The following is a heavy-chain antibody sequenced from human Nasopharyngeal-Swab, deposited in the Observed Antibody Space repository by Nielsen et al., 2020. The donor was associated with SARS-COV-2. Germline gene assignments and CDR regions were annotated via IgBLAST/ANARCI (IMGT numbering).Heavy chain of an antibody. CDR2: IWYDGSNK. J-gene: IGHJ4*02. CDR1: GFTFSSYG. Sequence: GEFLKISCAASGFTFSSYGMHWVRQAPGKGLEWVAVIWYDGSNKYYADSVKGRFTISRDNSKNTLYLQMNSLRAEDTAVYYCARDLRCSSTSCYDEAAYWGQGTLVTVSS. D-gene: IGHD2-2*01. V-gene: IGHV3-33*01. CDR3: ARDLRCSSTSCYDEAAY.